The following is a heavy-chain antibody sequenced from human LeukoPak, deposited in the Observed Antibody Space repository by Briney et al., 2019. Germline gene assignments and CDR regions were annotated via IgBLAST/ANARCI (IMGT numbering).Heavy chain of an antibody. Sequence: GGSLRLSCAASGFTFSSYVMHWVRQAPGKGLEWVAIISYDGSNEYYADSVKGRFTISRDNSKNTLYLQMNSLRAADTAVYYCARDGGSAWFFRYWGQGTLVTVSS. CDR2: ISYDGSNE. V-gene: IGHV3-30*04. D-gene: IGHD6-19*01. CDR1: GFTFSSYV. CDR3: ARDGGSAWFFRY. J-gene: IGHJ4*02.